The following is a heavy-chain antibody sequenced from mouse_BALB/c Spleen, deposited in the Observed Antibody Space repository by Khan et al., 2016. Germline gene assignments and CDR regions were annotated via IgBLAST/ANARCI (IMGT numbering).Heavy chain of an antibody. D-gene: IGHD2-12*01. CDR2: ISYDGSN. J-gene: IGHJ4*01. V-gene: IGHV3-6*02. CDR1: GYSITSGYY. Sequence: EVQLQESGPGLVKPSQSLSLTCSVTGYSITSGYYWNWIRQFPGNNLEWMGYISYDGSNNYNTSLKNRISIARDTSKNQFFLKLNSVTTEDTATYYRARLRRVYAMDYGGQGTSVTVSS. CDR3: ARLRRVYAMDY.